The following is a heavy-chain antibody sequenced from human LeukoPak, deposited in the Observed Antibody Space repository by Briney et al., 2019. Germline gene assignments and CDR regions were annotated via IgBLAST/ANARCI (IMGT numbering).Heavy chain of an antibody. V-gene: IGHV3-23*01. CDR3: AGDPARDYYDTSGYFRWVDY. CDR1: GFTFSSYA. CDR2: ISGSGGST. Sequence: GGSLRLSCAASGFTFSSYAMSWVRQAPGKGLEWVSAISGSGGSTYYADSVEGRFTISRDNSKNTLYLQMNSLRAEDTAVYYCAGDPARDYYDTSGYFRWVDYWGQGTLVTVSS. J-gene: IGHJ4*02. D-gene: IGHD3-22*01.